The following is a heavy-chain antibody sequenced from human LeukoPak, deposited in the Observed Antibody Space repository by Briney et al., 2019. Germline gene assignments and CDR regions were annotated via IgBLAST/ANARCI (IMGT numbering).Heavy chain of an antibody. CDR3: ASEVTGNYGDYVSYYYYYMDV. CDR1: GGTFSSYA. D-gene: IGHD4-17*01. J-gene: IGHJ6*03. Sequence: SVKVSCKASGGTFSSYAISRVRQAPGQGLEWMGRIIPIFGTANYAQKFQGRVTITTDESTSTAYMELSSLRSEDTAVYCCASEVTGNYGDYVSYYYYYMDVWGKGTTVTVSS. CDR2: IIPIFGTA. V-gene: IGHV1-69*05.